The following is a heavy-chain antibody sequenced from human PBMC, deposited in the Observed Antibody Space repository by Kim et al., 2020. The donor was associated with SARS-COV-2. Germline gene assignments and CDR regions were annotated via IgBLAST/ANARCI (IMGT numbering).Heavy chain of an antibody. V-gene: IGHV4-39*07. J-gene: IGHJ3*02. Sequence: SETLSLTCTVSGGSISSSSYYWGWIRQPPGKGLEWIGSIYYSGSTYYNPSLKSRVTISVDTSKNQFSLKLSSVTAADTAVYYCARDSSEDYPNYYYDSSGLGAFDIWGQGTMVTVSS. CDR3: ARDSSEDYPNYYYDSSGLGAFDI. CDR1: GGSISSSSYY. CDR2: IYYSGST. D-gene: IGHD3-22*01.